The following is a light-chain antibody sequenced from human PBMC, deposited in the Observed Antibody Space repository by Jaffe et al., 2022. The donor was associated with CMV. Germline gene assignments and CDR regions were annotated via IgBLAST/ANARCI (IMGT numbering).Light chain of an antibody. V-gene: IGKV1-39*01. CDR1: QDISRY. Sequence: DIQMTQSPSSLSASVGDRVTITCRASQDISRYLNWYQQKPGKAPKLLIYTSSSLQRGVPSRFSGSGSGTDFTLTISGLQSEDFATYYCQQSYSSPRLSFGGGTKVDIK. CDR2: TSS. J-gene: IGKJ4*01. CDR3: QQSYSSPRLS.